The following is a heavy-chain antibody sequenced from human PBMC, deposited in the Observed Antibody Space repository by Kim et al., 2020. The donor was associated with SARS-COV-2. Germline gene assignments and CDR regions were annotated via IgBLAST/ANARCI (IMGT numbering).Heavy chain of an antibody. J-gene: IGHJ5*02. CDR3: ARRSIGYCSGTSCYSGFDP. Sequence: KSRVTISVVTSKNQFSLKLSSVTAADTAVYYCARRSIGYCSGTSCYSGFDPWGQGTLVTVSS. V-gene: IGHV4-59*08. D-gene: IGHD2-2*02.